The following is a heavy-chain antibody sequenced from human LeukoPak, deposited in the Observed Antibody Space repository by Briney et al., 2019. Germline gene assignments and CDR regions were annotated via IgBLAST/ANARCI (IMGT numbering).Heavy chain of an antibody. CDR3: ARGYFPIVGVDY. V-gene: IGHV4-34*01. Sequence: SETLSLTCAVYGGSFSGYYWSWIRQPPGKGLEWIGEINHGGSTNYNPSLKSRVTISVDTSKNQFSLKLSSVTAADTAVYYCARGYFPIVGVDYWGQGTLVTVSS. CDR1: GGSFSGYY. J-gene: IGHJ4*02. CDR2: INHGGST. D-gene: IGHD1-26*01.